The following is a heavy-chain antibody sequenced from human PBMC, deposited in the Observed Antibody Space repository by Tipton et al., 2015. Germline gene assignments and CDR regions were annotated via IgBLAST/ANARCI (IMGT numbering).Heavy chain of an antibody. D-gene: IGHD3-3*01. CDR3: ARGDFWRGAYPFYALDV. Sequence: SLRLSCAASGFTFSDSDMNWIRQAPGKGLQWVSFIRGKTDFIDYADSVKGRFTVSRDNAKKSLYLQMNNLTAEDTAVYYCARGDFWRGAYPFYALDVWGQGTMVTVSS. CDR2: IRGKTDFI. V-gene: IGHV3-11*01. J-gene: IGHJ6*02. CDR1: GFTFSDSD.